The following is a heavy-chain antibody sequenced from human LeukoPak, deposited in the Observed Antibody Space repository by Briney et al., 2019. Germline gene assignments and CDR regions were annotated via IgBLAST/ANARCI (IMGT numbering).Heavy chain of an antibody. V-gene: IGHV1-3*01. D-gene: IGHD1-26*01. CDR1: GYTFTSYA. Sequence: GASVKVSCKASGYTFTSYAMHWVRQAPGQGLEWMGWINAGNGNTKYSQKFQGRVTITRDTSASTAYMELSSLRSEDTAVYYCARGMEWELLIEDYWGQGTLVTVSS. J-gene: IGHJ4*02. CDR3: ARGMEWELLIEDY. CDR2: INAGNGNT.